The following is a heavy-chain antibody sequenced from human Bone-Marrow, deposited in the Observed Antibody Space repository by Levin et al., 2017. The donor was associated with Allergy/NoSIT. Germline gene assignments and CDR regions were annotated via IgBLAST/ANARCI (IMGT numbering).Heavy chain of an antibody. Sequence: GGSLRLSRAASGFTFSSYAMHWVRQAPGKGLEWVAVISYDGSNKYYADSVKGRFTISRDNSKNTLYLQMNSLRAEDTAVYYCARERVRDRRYYYGMDGWGQGTTVTVSS. J-gene: IGHJ6*02. CDR2: ISYDGSNK. D-gene: IGHD2-2*01. V-gene: IGHV3-30*04. CDR3: ARERVRDRRYYYGMDG. CDR1: GFTFSSYA.